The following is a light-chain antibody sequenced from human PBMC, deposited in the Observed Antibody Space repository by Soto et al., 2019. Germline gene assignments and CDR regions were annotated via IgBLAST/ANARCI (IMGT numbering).Light chain of an antibody. CDR3: QQYGSSRET. Sequence: EIVLTQSPGTLSLSPGERATLSCRASQSVSSSYLAWYQQKPAQAPRLLIYGASSRATGIPDRFSGSGSGTDFTLTISRLEPEDFAVYYCQQYGSSRETFGQGTKVEIK. CDR1: QSVSSSY. J-gene: IGKJ1*01. V-gene: IGKV3-20*01. CDR2: GAS.